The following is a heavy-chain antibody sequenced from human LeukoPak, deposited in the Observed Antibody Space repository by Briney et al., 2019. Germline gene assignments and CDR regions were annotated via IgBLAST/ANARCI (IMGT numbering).Heavy chain of an antibody. V-gene: IGHV3-7*01. CDR1: GFTFSSYW. CDR3: ARGPYYYGSSGYWNWFDP. D-gene: IGHD3-22*01. Sequence: QPGGSLRLPCAASGFTFSSYWMSWVRQAPGKGLEWVANIKQDGSEKYYVDSVKGRFTISRDNAKNSLYLQMNSLRAEDTAVYYCARGPYYYGSSGYWNWFDPWGQGTLVTVSS. J-gene: IGHJ5*02. CDR2: IKQDGSEK.